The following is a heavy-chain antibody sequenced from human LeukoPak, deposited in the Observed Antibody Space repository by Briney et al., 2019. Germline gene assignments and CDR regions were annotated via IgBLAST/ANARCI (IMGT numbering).Heavy chain of an antibody. CDR2: ISSSSTI. CDR3: ARDRDSSGWYYFDY. V-gene: IGHV3-48*04. Sequence: GGSLRLSCAASGFTFSSYSMNWVRQAPGKGLEWVSYISSSSTIYYADSVKGRFTISRDNAKNSLYLQMNSLRAEDTAVYCCARDRDSSGWYYFDYWGQGTLVTVSS. CDR1: GFTFSSYS. J-gene: IGHJ4*02. D-gene: IGHD6-19*01.